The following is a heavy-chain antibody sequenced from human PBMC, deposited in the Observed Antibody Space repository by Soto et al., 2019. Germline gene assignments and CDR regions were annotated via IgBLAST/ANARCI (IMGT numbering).Heavy chain of an antibody. D-gene: IGHD5-12*01. Sequence: EVQLVESGGGLVQPGGSLRLSCAASGFTFSSYWMHWVRQAPGKGLVWVSRINSDGSSTSYADSVKDRFTISRDNAKNTLYLQMNSLIAEDTAVYYCARERDGYNHWYFDLWCRGTLVTVSS. CDR2: INSDGSST. CDR3: ARERDGYNHWYFDL. J-gene: IGHJ2*01. V-gene: IGHV3-74*01. CDR1: GFTFSSYW.